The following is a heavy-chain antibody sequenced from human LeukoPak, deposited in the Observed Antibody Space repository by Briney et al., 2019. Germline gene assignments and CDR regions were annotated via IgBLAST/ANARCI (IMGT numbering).Heavy chain of an antibody. V-gene: IGHV4-34*01. CDR3: ARCGHCGSTSCYYAPFYFCGMDV. CDR2: INHSGST. CDR1: GGSFSGYY. Sequence: SETLSLTCAVYGGSFSGYYWSWIRQPAAKGLAWIGEINHSGSTNYNPPLKSRGTISVDTSKSQFSLKLSSVTAADTAVYYCARCGHCGSTSCYYAPFYFCGMDVWGQGTTVTVS. D-gene: IGHD2-2*01. J-gene: IGHJ6*02.